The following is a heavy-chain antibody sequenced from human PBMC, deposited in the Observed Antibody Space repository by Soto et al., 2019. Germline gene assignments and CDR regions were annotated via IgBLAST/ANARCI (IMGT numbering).Heavy chain of an antibody. J-gene: IGHJ4*01. D-gene: IGHD1-1*01. CDR3: ARLEHNFGPHDY. V-gene: IGHV1-18*01. CDR1: GYTFSSSG. Sequence: QVQLSQSGAAVKKPGASVTVSCKASGYTFSSSGISWVRQAPGQGLGWVGWISVHNGYTKYATELQGRVTMTTDTSTSTAYMELSSLRSDVSAVYYFARLEHNFGPHDYWGHGNLVTVTS. CDR2: ISVHNGYT.